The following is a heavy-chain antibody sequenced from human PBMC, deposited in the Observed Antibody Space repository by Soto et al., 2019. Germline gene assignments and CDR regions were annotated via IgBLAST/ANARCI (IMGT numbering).Heavy chain of an antibody. CDR2: INAGNGNT. J-gene: IGHJ4*02. D-gene: IGHD3-10*01. V-gene: IGHV1-3*01. CDR1: GYTFTSYA. Sequence: QVQLVQSGAEVKKPGASVKVSCKASGYTFTSYAMHWVRQAPGQRLEWMGWINAGNGNTKYSQKFQGRVTITRDTSASTAYMKLSGLRSEDTAVYSCARDLGFGLSDYWGQGTLVTVSA. CDR3: ARDLGFGLSDY.